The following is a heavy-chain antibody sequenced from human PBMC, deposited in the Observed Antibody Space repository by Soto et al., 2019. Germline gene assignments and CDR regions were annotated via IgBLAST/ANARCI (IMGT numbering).Heavy chain of an antibody. V-gene: IGHV4-30-4*01. CDR3: ARAESLTYYDFWSGYPGVLSFDY. J-gene: IGHJ4*02. Sequence: SETLSLTCTVSGGSISSGDYYWSWIRQPPGKGLEWIGYIYYSGSTYYNPSLKSRVTISVDTSKNQFSLKLSSVTAADTAVYYCARAESLTYYDFWSGYPGVLSFDYWGQGTLVTVSS. CDR1: GGSISSGDYY. CDR2: IYYSGST. D-gene: IGHD3-3*01.